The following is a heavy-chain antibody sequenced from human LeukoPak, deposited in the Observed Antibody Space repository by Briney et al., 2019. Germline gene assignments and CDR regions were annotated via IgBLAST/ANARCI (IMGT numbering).Heavy chain of an antibody. D-gene: IGHD3-10*01. V-gene: IGHV1-2*02. CDR1: GYTFTGYY. CDR2: INPNSGGT. CDR3: ARGGGSGSYLYYFDY. Sequence: ASVKVSCKASGYTFTGYYMHWVRQAPGQGLEWMGWINPNSGGTNYAQKFQGRVTMTRDTSISTAYMELSRLRSDDTAVYYCARGGGSGSYLYYFDYWGQGTLVTVSS. J-gene: IGHJ4*02.